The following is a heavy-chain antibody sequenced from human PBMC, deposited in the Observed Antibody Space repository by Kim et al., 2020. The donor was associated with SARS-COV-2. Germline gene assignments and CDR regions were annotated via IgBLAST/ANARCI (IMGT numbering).Heavy chain of an antibody. Sequence: RYSPSLKSRRTITKDTSKNQVVLTMTNMDPVDTATYYCAHRRPREDAFDIWGQGTMVTVSS. CDR3: AHRRPREDAFDI. D-gene: IGHD1-26*01. J-gene: IGHJ3*02. V-gene: IGHV2-5*01.